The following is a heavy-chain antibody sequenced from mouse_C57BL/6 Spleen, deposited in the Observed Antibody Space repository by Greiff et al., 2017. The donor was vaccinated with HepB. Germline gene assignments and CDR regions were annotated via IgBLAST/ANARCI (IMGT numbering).Heavy chain of an antibody. Sequence: ESGPGLVKPSQSLSLTCSVTGYSITSGYYWNWIRQFPGNKLEWMGYISYDGSNNYNPSLKNRISITRDTSKNQFFLKLNSVTTEDTATYYCAYGSSFYWYFDVWGTGTTVTVSS. D-gene: IGHD1-1*01. V-gene: IGHV3-6*01. CDR3: AYGSSFYWYFDV. CDR1: GYSITSGYY. J-gene: IGHJ1*03. CDR2: ISYDGSN.